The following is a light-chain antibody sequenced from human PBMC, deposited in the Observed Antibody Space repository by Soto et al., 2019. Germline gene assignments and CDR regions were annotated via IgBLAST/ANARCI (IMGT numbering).Light chain of an antibody. CDR3: SSYAGSNTV. CDR2: EVS. J-gene: IGLJ2*01. Sequence: QSALTQPPSASGSPGQSVTISCTGTSSDVGGYNYVSWYQQHPGKAPKLMIYEVSKRPSGVPDRFSGYKSGNTASLTVSGLQAEDEADYYCSSYAGSNTVFGGGTKLTVL. V-gene: IGLV2-8*01. CDR1: SSDVGGYNY.